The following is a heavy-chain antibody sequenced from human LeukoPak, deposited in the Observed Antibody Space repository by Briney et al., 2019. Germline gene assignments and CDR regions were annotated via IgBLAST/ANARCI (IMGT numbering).Heavy chain of an antibody. J-gene: IGHJ6*03. V-gene: IGHV4-39*01. D-gene: IGHD3-3*01. CDR2: IYYSGST. CDR3: ARTVRPDYDFWSGSYYYYYMDV. CDR1: GGSISSNSYY. Sequence: AETLSLTCTVSGGSISSNSYYWGWIRQPPGKGLEWIGSIYYSGSTYYNPSLKRRVTISVDTSKNQLSLKLSSVTAADTAVYYCARTVRPDYDFWSGSYYYYYMDVWGKGTTVTVSS.